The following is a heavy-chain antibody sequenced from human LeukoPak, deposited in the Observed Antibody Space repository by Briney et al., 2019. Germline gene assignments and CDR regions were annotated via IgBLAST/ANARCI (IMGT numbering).Heavy chain of an antibody. V-gene: IGHV4-4*07. Sequence: ASETLSLTCTVSGGSISSYDWSWIRQPAGKGLEWIGCFYISGSTNYNPSLKSRVTMSVDTSKSQFSLKLNSVTAADTAVYYCARDKYGVFDYWGQGTLVTVSS. CDR1: GGSISSYD. CDR3: ARDKYGVFDY. CDR2: FYISGST. J-gene: IGHJ4*02. D-gene: IGHD2-8*01.